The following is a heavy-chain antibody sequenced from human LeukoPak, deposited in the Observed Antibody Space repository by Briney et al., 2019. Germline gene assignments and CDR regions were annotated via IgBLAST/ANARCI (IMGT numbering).Heavy chain of an antibody. J-gene: IGHJ4*02. CDR1: GGSISSGGYY. D-gene: IGHD6-19*01. Sequence: SETLSLTCTVSGGSISSGGYYWSWIRQPPGKGLEWIGEINHSGSTNYNPSLKSRVTISVDTSKNQFSLKLSSVTAADTAVYYCARGRGSSGWYPLYYFDYWGQGTLVTVSS. V-gene: IGHV4-39*07. CDR2: INHSGST. CDR3: ARGRGSSGWYPLYYFDY.